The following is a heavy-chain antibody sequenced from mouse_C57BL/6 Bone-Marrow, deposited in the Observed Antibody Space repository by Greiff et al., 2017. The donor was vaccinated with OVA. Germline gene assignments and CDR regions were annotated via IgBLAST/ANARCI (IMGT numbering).Heavy chain of an antibody. CDR3: TPGVVATYYYAMDY. CDR2: IDPENGDT. CDR1: GFNIKDDY. J-gene: IGHJ4*01. V-gene: IGHV14-4*01. D-gene: IGHD1-1*01. Sequence: EVQLVESGAELVRPGASVKLSCTASGFNIKDDYMHWVKQRPEQGLEWIGWIDPENGDTEYASKFQGKATITADTSSNTAYLQLSSLTSEDTAVYYCTPGVVATYYYAMDYWGQGTSVTVSS.